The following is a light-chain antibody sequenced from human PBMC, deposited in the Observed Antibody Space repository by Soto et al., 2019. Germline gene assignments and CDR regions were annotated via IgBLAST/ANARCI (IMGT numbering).Light chain of an antibody. J-gene: IGLJ1*01. CDR2: EGS. V-gene: IGLV2-23*03. Sequence: QSALTQPGSVSGSPGQSITISCTGTSSDVGGHNYVSWYQQHPGKAPKLMIYEGSKRPSGVSNRFSGSKSDNTASLTISGLQAEDEADYYCCSYAGSSTFPYVFGTGTKVTVL. CDR3: CSYAGSSTFPYV. CDR1: SSDVGGHNY.